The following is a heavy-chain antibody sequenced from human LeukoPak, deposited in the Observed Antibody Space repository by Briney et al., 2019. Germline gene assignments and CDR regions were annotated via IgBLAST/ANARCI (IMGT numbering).Heavy chain of an antibody. J-gene: IGHJ4*02. D-gene: IGHD3-22*01. CDR2: INHDGSER. V-gene: IGHV3-7*01. CDR1: EFESTYFW. CDR3: VRLRRNSDTSGFYYYYDF. Sequence: GGSLRLSCVALEFESTYFWMTWVRRAPGKGLEWVANINHDGSERFYLDSVRGRFRISRDDARDSLYLQMNSLRAEDTAVYYCVRLRRNSDTSGFYYYYDFWGQGTLVTVSS.